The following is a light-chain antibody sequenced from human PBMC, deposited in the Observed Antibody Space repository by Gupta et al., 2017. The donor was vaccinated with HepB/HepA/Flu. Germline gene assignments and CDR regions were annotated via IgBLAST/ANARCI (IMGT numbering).Light chain of an antibody. CDR1: SGHSSYI. J-gene: IGLJ2*01. CDR2: LEGSGTY. Sequence: QPVLTQSSSASASLGSSVKLTCTLSSGHSSYIIAWHQQQPGKAPRYLMKLEGSGTYNKGSGVPDRFSGSSSGADRYLTISNLQSEDEADYYCETWDGKVFGGGTKLTVL. CDR3: ETWDGKV. V-gene: IGLV4-60*03.